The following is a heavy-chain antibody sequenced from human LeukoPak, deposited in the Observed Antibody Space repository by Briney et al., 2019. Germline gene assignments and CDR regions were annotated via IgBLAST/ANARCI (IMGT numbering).Heavy chain of an antibody. CDR3: ARGGRVAVDRYCSSTSCPRNFDY. CDR2: INHSGST. V-gene: IGHV4-34*01. CDR1: GGSFSGYY. D-gene: IGHD2-2*01. Sequence: PSETLSLTCAVYGGSFSGYYWSWIRQPPGKGREWMGEINHSGSTNYNPSLKSRVTISVDTSKNQFSLKLSSVTAADTAVYYCARGGRVAVDRYCSSTSCPRNFDYWGQGTLVTVSS. J-gene: IGHJ4*02.